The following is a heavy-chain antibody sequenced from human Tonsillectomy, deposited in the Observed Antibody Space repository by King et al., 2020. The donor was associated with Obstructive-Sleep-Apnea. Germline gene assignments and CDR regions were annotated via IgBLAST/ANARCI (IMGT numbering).Heavy chain of an antibody. CDR3: ARAYYDSSGYYYPFDY. J-gene: IGHJ4*02. CDR2: IYYSGST. CDR1: GGSISSYY. V-gene: IGHV4-59*01. Sequence: QLQESGPGLVKPSETLSLTCTVSGGSISSYYWSWIRQPPGKGLEWIGYIYYSGSTNYNPSLKSRVTISVDTSKNQFSLKLSSVTAADTAVYYCARAYYDSSGYYYPFDYWGQGTLVTVSS. D-gene: IGHD3-22*01.